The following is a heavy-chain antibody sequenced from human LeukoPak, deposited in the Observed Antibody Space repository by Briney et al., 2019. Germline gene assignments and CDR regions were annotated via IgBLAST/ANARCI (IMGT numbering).Heavy chain of an antibody. Sequence: KSGGSLRLSCAASGFTFSSYAMNWVRQAPGKGLEWVSSISSSSSYIYYADSVKGRFTISRDNAKNSLYLQMNSLRAEDTAVYYCARALKKQQLVQGYYFDYWGQGTLVTVSS. CDR3: ARALKKQQLVQGYYFDY. D-gene: IGHD6-13*01. CDR1: GFTFSSYA. V-gene: IGHV3-21*01. J-gene: IGHJ4*02. CDR2: ISSSSSYI.